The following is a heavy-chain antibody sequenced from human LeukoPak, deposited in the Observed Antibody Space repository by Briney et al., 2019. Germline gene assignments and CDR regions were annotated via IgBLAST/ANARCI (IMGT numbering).Heavy chain of an antibody. V-gene: IGHV4-34*01. J-gene: IGHJ4*02. CDR1: GGSFSGYY. Sequence: SETLSLTCAVYGGSFSGYYWSWIRQPPGKGLEWIGEINHSGSTNYNPSRKSRVTISVDTSKNQFSLKLSSVTAADTAVYYCARYVLRYFDWLLTGDYFDYRGQGTLVTVSS. D-gene: IGHD3-9*01. CDR2: INHSGST. CDR3: ARYVLRYFDWLLTGDYFDY.